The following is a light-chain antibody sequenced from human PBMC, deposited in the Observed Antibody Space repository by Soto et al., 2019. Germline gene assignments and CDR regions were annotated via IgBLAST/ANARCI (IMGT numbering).Light chain of an antibody. V-gene: IGKV3-20*01. CDR2: GAS. CDR1: QSVSRSY. CDR3: HHYET. J-gene: IGKJ1*01. Sequence: EIVLMQSPGTLSLSPGDRSTLSCRASQSVSRSYLGWYQQKPGQSPRLLMYGASIRAAGVPDRFSGSGSGTEFTLTIRRLEPEDFTVYYCHHYETFGQGTKVDIK.